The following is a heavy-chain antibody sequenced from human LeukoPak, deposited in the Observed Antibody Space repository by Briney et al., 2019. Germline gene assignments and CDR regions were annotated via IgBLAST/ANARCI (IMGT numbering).Heavy chain of an antibody. CDR3: ARDSPYYYDSSGQGDI. CDR1: GGSISSYY. V-gene: IGHV4-59*12. Sequence: SETLSLTCTVSGGSISSYYWSWIRQPPGKGLEWIGYIYYSGSTNYNPSLKSRVTMSVDTSKNQFSLKLSSVTAADTAVYYCARDSPYYYDSSGQGDIWGQGTMVTVSS. J-gene: IGHJ3*02. CDR2: IYYSGST. D-gene: IGHD3-22*01.